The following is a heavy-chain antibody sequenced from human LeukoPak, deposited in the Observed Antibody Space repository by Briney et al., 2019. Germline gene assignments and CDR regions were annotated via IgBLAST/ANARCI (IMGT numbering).Heavy chain of an antibody. V-gene: IGHV1-18*01. CDR2: ISAYNGNT. CDR1: GYTFTSYG. CDR3: ARDLLLWFGELWTYYYYGMDV. Sequence: ASVKVSCKASGYTFTSYGISWVRQAPGQGLEWMGWISAYNGNTNYAQKLQGRVTMTTGTSTSTAYMELRSLRSVDTAVYYCARDLLLWFGELWTYYYYGMDVWGQGTTVTVSS. J-gene: IGHJ6*02. D-gene: IGHD3-10*01.